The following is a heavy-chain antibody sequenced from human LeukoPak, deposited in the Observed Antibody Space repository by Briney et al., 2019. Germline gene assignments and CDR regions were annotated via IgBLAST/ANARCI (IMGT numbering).Heavy chain of an antibody. CDR3: ARQSIGFWSGYYNVNWFDP. J-gene: IGHJ5*02. V-gene: IGHV4-39*01. D-gene: IGHD3-3*01. Sequence: SETLSLTCTVSGGSISSSSYYWGWIRQPPGKGLEWIGSIYYSGSTYYNPSLKSRVTISVDTSKNQFSLTLSSVTAADTAVYYCARQSIGFWSGYYNVNWFDPWGQGTLVTVSS. CDR2: IYYSGST. CDR1: GGSISSSSYY.